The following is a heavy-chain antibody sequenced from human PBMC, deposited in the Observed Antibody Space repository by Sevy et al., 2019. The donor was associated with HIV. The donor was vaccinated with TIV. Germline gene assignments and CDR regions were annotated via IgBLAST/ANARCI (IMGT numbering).Heavy chain of an antibody. CDR2: INSDGSST. Sequence: GSLRLSCAGSGFTFRNYWMHWVRQAPGKGLVWVSRINSDGSSTRYAASVTGRFTITRDKPKNTLYVQMNSLRSDATAVYYCARGPYYRDTNTYFFMHYWGQGTLVTVSS. CDR3: ARGPYYRDTNTYFFMHY. V-gene: IGHV3-74*01. J-gene: IGHJ4*02. CDR1: GFTFRNYW. D-gene: IGHD3-22*01.